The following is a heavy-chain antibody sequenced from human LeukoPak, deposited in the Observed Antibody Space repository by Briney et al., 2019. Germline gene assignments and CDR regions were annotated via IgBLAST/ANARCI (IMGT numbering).Heavy chain of an antibody. D-gene: IGHD5-12*01. J-gene: IGHJ4*02. Sequence: PSQTLSLTCTVSGGSISSGGYYWSWIRQHPGKGLEWTGYIYYSGSTYYNPSLKSRVTISVDTSKNQFSLKLSSVTAADTAVYYCARSSPGVATRTWGFDYWGQGTLVTVSS. CDR3: ARSSPGVATRTWGFDY. CDR1: GGSISSGGYY. V-gene: IGHV4-31*03. CDR2: IYYSGST.